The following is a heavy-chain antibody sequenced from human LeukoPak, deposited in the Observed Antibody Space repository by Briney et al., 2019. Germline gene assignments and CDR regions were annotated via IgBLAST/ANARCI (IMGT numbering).Heavy chain of an antibody. J-gene: IGHJ4*02. D-gene: IGHD6-13*01. CDR2: ISGSGSST. V-gene: IGHV3-23*01. Sequence: PGRSLRLSCAASGFTFSSYGMHWVRQAPGKGLEWVSVISGSGSSTYYADSVKGRFTISRDNSKNTLYMQMNSLRAEDTAVYYCTKSFGPVIAAAGAGTDWGQGTLVTVSS. CDR3: TKSFGPVIAAAGAGTD. CDR1: GFTFSSYG.